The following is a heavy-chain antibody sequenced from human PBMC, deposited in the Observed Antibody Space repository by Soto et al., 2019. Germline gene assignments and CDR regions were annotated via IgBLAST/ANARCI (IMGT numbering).Heavy chain of an antibody. CDR2: ISYDGNNK. CDR1: GFTFSGYG. V-gene: IGHV3-30*18. CDR3: AKGGRGTYYYYGMDV. D-gene: IGHD1-1*01. J-gene: IGHJ6*02. Sequence: GSLRLSCAASGFTFSGYGMHWVRQAPGKGLEWVAVISYDGNNKYYADSVKGRFTISRDNSKNTLYLQMNSLRAEDTAVYYCAKGGRGTYYYYGMDVWGQGTTVTVSS.